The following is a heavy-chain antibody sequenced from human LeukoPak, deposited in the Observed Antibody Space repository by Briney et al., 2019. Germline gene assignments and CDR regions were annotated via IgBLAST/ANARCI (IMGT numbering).Heavy chain of an antibody. Sequence: ASVKVSCKASGYTFTGYYMHWVRQAPGQGLEWMGRINPNSGGTNYAQTFQGRVTMTRDTSISTAYMELSRLRSDDTAVYYCARGDVVVVASTQFDYWGQGTLVTVSS. CDR1: GYTFTGYY. J-gene: IGHJ4*02. CDR3: ARGDVVVVASTQFDY. V-gene: IGHV1-2*06. D-gene: IGHD2-15*01. CDR2: INPNSGGT.